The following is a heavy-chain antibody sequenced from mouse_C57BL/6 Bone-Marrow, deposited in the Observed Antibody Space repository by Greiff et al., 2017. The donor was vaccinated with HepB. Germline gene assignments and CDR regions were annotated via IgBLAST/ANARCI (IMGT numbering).Heavy chain of an antibody. CDR2: ILPGSGST. CDR3: ARTKFNSCYYYGFAY. CDR1: GYTFTGYW. D-gene: IGHD1-1*01. Sequence: VQLQQSGAELMKPGASVKLSCKATGYTFTGYWIEWVKQRPGHGLEWIGEILPGSGSTNYNEKFKGKATFTADTSSNTDYMHLSSLTTEDSAIYYCARTKFNSCYYYGFAYWGQGTLVTVSA. J-gene: IGHJ3*01. V-gene: IGHV1-9*01.